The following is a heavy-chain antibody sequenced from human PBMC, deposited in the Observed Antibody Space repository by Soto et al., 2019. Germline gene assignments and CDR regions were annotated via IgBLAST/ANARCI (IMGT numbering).Heavy chain of an antibody. CDR2: IWYDGSNK. Sequence: QVQLVESGGGVVQPGRSLRLSCAASGFTFSSYGMHWVRQAPGKGLEWVAVIWYDGSNKYYADSVKGRFTISRDNSKNTLYLQMTSRRAEDTAVYYCAAQLLPDYWGQGALVTVSS. CDR3: AAQLLPDY. D-gene: IGHD2-2*01. CDR1: GFTFSSYG. V-gene: IGHV3-33*01. J-gene: IGHJ4*02.